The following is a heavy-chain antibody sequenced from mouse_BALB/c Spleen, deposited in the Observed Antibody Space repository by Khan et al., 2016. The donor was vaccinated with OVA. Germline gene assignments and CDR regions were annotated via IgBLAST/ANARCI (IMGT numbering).Heavy chain of an antibody. CDR3: IRGGYGGFAY. Sequence: QVQLQQPGAELVKPGASVKLSCKASGYTFTSYQMYWVKQRPGQGLEWIGEINPNNGGTNFHEKFKSKATLTVDKSSSPAFMQLSSLTSEDSAVYYCIRGGYGGFAYWGQGTLVTVSA. CDR2: INPNNGGT. CDR1: GYTFTSYQ. D-gene: IGHD3-1*01. V-gene: IGHV1S81*02. J-gene: IGHJ3*01.